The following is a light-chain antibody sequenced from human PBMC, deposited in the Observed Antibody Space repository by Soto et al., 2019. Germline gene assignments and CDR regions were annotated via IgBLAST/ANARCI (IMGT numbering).Light chain of an antibody. Sequence: QSVLTQPASVSGSPGQSITISCTGTSDDVGGFDYVSWYQHYPGKAPKLMIYDVSKRPSGVPDRFSGSKSGNTASLTISGLQAEDEADYYCCSYAGRYTYIFGTGTKVTVL. CDR1: SDDVGGFDY. CDR3: CSYAGRYTYI. J-gene: IGLJ1*01. V-gene: IGLV2-11*01. CDR2: DVS.